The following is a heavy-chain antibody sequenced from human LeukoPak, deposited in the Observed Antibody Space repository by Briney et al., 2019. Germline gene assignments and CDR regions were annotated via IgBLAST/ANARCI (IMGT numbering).Heavy chain of an antibody. J-gene: IGHJ4*02. CDR3: VVESRTDY. Sequence: GRSLRLSCAASGFTFSSYAMHWVRQAPGKGLEWVAVISYDGSNKYYADSVKGRFTISRDNSKNTLYLQMNSLRAEDTAVYYCVVESRTDYWGQGTLVTVSS. CDR2: ISYDGSNK. V-gene: IGHV3-30-3*01. CDR1: GFTFSSYA. D-gene: IGHD3-22*01.